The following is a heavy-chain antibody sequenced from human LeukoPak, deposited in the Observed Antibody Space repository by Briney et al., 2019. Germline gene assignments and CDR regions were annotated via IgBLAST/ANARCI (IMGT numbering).Heavy chain of an antibody. CDR3: ARGPKYYFDY. CDR1: GFTFSSYA. Sequence: GGSLRLSCAASGFTFSSYAMHWVRQAPGKGLEWVAVISYDGSNKYYADSVKGRFTISRDNSKNTLYLQMNSLRAEDTAVYYCARGPKYYFDYWGQGTLVTVSS. V-gene: IGHV3-30*04. J-gene: IGHJ4*02. CDR2: ISYDGSNK.